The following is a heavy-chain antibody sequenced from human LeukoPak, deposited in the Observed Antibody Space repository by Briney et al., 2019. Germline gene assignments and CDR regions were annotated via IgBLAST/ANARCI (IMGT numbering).Heavy chain of an antibody. V-gene: IGHV3-66*01. CDR3: ARDTHSSGWNWFDP. J-gene: IGHJ5*02. CDR2: IYSGGST. Sequence: GGSLRLSCAASGFTVSSNYMSWVRQAPGKGLEWVSVIYSGGSTYYADSVKGRFAISRDNSKNTLYLQMSSLRAEDTAVYYCARDTHSSGWNWFDPWGQGTLVTVSS. D-gene: IGHD6-19*01. CDR1: GFTVSSNY.